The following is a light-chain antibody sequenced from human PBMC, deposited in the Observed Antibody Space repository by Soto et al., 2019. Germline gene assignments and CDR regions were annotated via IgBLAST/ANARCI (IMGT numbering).Light chain of an antibody. CDR1: QGVSRK. V-gene: IGKV3-15*01. CDR3: QQLRP. J-gene: IGKJ1*01. Sequence: IGRPQSTETLSVAPGERVTFSCRASQGVSRKLAWYQHKPGQAPRLLISGASTGATGIPARFSGSGSGTEFTLTISRLEPEDFAVYFCQQLRPFGQGTKVDIK. CDR2: GAS.